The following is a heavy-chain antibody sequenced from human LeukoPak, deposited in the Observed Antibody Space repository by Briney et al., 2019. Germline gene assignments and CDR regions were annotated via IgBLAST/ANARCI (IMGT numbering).Heavy chain of an antibody. D-gene: IGHD3-22*01. V-gene: IGHV3-23*01. J-gene: IGHJ6*02. Sequence: GGSLRLSCAASGFTFSSYAMNWVRQAPGKGLEWVSAISGSGGSSYYADSVKGRFTISRDNSKNTLYLQMNSLRAEDTAVYYCAKPYDSSGPESYYYYGMDVWGQGTTVTVSS. CDR1: GFTFSSYA. CDR3: AKPYDSSGPESYYYYGMDV. CDR2: ISGSGGSS.